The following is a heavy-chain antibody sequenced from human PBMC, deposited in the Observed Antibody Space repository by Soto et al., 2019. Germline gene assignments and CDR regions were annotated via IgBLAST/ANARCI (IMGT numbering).Heavy chain of an antibody. CDR1: GGTFGNYG. D-gene: IGHD3-22*01. CDR3: ARDRYYDDSGLYYESAA. V-gene: IGHV1-69*09. CDR2: ILPRLGLT. J-gene: IGHJ5*02. Sequence: QVQLVQSGAEVKKPGASVKVSCKASGGTFGNYGISWVRQAPGQGLEWMGWILPRLGLTKSAQRFQGRVTFTADESTNTAYMELSSLRSEDTAVFYCARDRYYDDSGLYYESAAWGQGTLVTVSS.